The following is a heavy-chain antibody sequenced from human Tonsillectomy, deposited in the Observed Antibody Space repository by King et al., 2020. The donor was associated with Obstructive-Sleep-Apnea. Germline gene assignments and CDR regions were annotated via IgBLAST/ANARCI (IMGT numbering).Heavy chain of an antibody. D-gene: IGHD3-9*01. CDR1: GFTLSNFG. J-gene: IGHJ4*02. CDR2: ISSDGYDN. CDR3: AKDYRGLPGFSEYLFDY. Sequence: CAASGFTLSNFGMHWVRQAPGKALEVVAVISSDGYDNYYPDSVKGRFTISRDNSKNPLYLQMNSLRAEDTAVYYFAKDYRGLPGFSEYLFDYWGQGTLVTVSS. V-gene: IGHV3-30*18.